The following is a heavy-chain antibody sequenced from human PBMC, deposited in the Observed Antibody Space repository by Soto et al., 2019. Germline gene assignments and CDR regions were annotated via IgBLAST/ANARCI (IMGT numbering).Heavy chain of an antibody. CDR1: GFIFSDYT. Sequence: EVQLVASGGDLVQPGGSLSLSCAASGFIFSDYTMTWVRQAPGRGLEFVSHISSSGDAIFYAESGKGRFTVSRDNAKNSLYLQMNSLRDDDTAVYFCARDHGGSTWFVGVYYFFGMDVWGQGTAVTVSS. V-gene: IGHV3-48*02. J-gene: IGHJ6*02. CDR3: ARDHGGSTWFVGVYYFFGMDV. D-gene: IGHD6-13*01. CDR2: ISSSGDAI.